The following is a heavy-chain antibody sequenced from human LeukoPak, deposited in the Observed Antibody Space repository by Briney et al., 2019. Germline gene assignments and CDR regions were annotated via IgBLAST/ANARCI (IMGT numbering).Heavy chain of an antibody. D-gene: IGHD3-10*01. CDR2: IYYSGST. V-gene: IGHV4-59*01. J-gene: IGHJ4*02. Sequence: PSETLSLTCTVSGGSISSYYWSWIRQPPGKGLEWIGYIYYSGSTNYNPSLKTRVNISVDTSKNQFYLKLSSVTAAGTAVYYCARVPDYYGAGSYYPDYWGQGTLVTVFS. CDR3: ARVPDYYGAGSYYPDY. CDR1: GGSISSYY.